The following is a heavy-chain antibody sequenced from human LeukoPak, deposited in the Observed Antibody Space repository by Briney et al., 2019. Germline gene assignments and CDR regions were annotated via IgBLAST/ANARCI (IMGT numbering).Heavy chain of an antibody. Sequence: GGSLRLSCAASGFTFSSYGMSWVRQAPGKGLEWVSAISGSGGSTYYADSVKGRFTISRDNSKNTLYLQMNSLRAEDTAVYYCAKDRSNYDSSGYSPSFDYWGQGTLVTVSS. V-gene: IGHV3-23*01. CDR2: ISGSGGST. D-gene: IGHD3-22*01. CDR1: GFTFSSYG. CDR3: AKDRSNYDSSGYSPSFDY. J-gene: IGHJ4*02.